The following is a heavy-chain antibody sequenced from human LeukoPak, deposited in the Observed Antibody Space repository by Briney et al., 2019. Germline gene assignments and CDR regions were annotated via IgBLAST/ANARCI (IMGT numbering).Heavy chain of an antibody. V-gene: IGHV3-33*01. Sequence: GGSLRLSCAASGFTFSNHGMHWVRQAPGKGLEWVAVICYDGSYKYYADSVKGRFTISRDNSKNTLYLQMNSLRAEDTAVYYCARDPTAYYDSSGYYLNTIDYWGQGTLVTVSS. CDR1: GFTFSNHG. CDR3: ARDPTAYYDSSGYYLNTIDY. CDR2: ICYDGSYK. D-gene: IGHD3-22*01. J-gene: IGHJ4*02.